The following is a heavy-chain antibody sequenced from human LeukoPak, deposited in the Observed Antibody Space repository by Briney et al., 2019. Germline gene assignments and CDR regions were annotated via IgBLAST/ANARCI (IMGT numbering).Heavy chain of an antibody. Sequence: PSETLSLTCTVSGGSISSSSYYWGWIRQPPGKGLEWIGSIYYSGSTYCNPSLKSRVTISVDTSKNQFSLKLGSVTAAGSAVYYCARVTAYDGSGYYKYYFDYWGQGTLVTVSS. V-gene: IGHV4-39*01. CDR1: GGSISSSSYY. CDR2: IYYSGST. CDR3: ARVTAYDGSGYYKYYFDY. D-gene: IGHD3-22*01. J-gene: IGHJ4*02.